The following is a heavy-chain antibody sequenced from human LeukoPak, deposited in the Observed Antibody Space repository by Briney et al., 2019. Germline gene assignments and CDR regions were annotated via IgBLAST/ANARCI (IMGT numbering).Heavy chain of an antibody. CDR2: IKSDGRT. CDR3: ARAPSEIGGYYPEYFRH. CDR1: GFTFSNYW. J-gene: IGHJ1*01. V-gene: IGHV3-74*01. Sequence: PGGSLGLSCAAAGFTFSNYWMHWVRQAPGKGLVWVSRIKSDGRTNYADSVKGRFTISRDNAKNTVSLQMNSLRPEDTGVYYCARAPSEIGGYYPEYFRHWGQGTLVTVSS. D-gene: IGHD3-3*01.